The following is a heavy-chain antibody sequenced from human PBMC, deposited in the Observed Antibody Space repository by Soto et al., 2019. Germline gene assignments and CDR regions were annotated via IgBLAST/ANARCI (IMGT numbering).Heavy chain of an antibody. D-gene: IGHD6-25*01. V-gene: IGHV4-59*01. CDR1: CASMDGND. CDR2: LHDSGRT. J-gene: IGHJ6*02. Sequence: PSWTLSLICGVSCASMDGNDWSCIRQPARKGLEGIGCLHDSGRTNYSPSLKSRVTISADTSKKQVSLRVAYVTAADTAVYYCARGKVEKVMAHSGPYFYSNGMDVWGHGTTVTVYS. CDR3: ARGKVEKVMAHSGPYFYSNGMDV.